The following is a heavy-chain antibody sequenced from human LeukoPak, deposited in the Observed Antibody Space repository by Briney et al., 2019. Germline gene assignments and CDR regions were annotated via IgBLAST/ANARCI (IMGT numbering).Heavy chain of an antibody. Sequence: ASVKVSCKASGYTFTGYYMHWVRQAPGQGLEWMGWINPNSGGTNYAQKFQGRVTMTRDTSISTAYMELSRLRSDDTAVYYCASFPRITISLGSPDGMDVWGQGTTVTVSS. D-gene: IGHD3-9*01. CDR1: GYTFTGYY. CDR2: INPNSGGT. V-gene: IGHV1-2*02. J-gene: IGHJ6*02. CDR3: ASFPRITISLGSPDGMDV.